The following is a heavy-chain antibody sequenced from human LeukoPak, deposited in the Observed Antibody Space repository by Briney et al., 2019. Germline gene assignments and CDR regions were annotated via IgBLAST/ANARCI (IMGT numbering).Heavy chain of an antibody. CDR2: ISNSGNTI. V-gene: IGHV3-48*02. Sequence: WVRQAPXXGLEWVSYISNSGNTIYYADSVKGRFTISRDNAKNSLYLQMNSLRDEDTAVYYCARDPPADYWGQGTLVTVSS. CDR3: ARDPPADY. J-gene: IGHJ4*02.